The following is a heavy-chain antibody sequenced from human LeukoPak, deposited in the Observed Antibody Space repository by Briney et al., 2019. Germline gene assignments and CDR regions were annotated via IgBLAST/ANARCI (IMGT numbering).Heavy chain of an antibody. CDR3: AGPDPLVRGVFPDYYYYGMDV. Sequence: PGGSLRLSCAASGFTFSSYAMSWVRQAPGKGLEWVSGISGSGPYTFYTDSVKGRFTISRDSSKNTLYLQMNSLRAEDTAVYYCAGPDPLVRGVFPDYYYYGMDVWGQGTTVTVSS. J-gene: IGHJ6*02. D-gene: IGHD3-10*01. CDR1: GFTFSSYA. V-gene: IGHV3-23*01. CDR2: ISGSGPYT.